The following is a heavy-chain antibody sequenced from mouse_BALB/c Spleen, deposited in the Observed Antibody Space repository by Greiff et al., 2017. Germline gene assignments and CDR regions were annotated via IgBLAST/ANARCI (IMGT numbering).Heavy chain of an antibody. V-gene: IGHV5-17*02. Sequence: EVNLVESGGGLVQPGGSRKLSCAASGFTFSSFGMHWVRQAPEKGLEWVAYISSGSSTIYYADTVKGRFTISRDNPKNTLFLQMTSLRSEDTAMYYCARIYDGYYGAMDYWGQGTSVTVSS. CDR1: GFTFSSFG. CDR2: ISSGSSTI. D-gene: IGHD2-3*01. J-gene: IGHJ4*01. CDR3: ARIYDGYYGAMDY.